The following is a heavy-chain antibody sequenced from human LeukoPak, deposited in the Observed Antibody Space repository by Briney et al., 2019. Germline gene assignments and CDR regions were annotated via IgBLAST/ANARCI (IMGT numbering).Heavy chain of an antibody. CDR1: GASFSGYS. CDR3: ARERVVSDYNWFDP. D-gene: IGHD6-25*01. V-gene: IGHV4-34*01. CDR2: VNRVGYT. J-gene: IGHJ5*02. Sequence: SETLSLTCAVHGASFSGYSWSWIRQSPGKGLEWIDEVNRVGYTIYNPSLKSRVSISIDTSTTQFSLRPTSVTVADTAVYFCARERVVSDYNWFDPWGQGTLVTVSS.